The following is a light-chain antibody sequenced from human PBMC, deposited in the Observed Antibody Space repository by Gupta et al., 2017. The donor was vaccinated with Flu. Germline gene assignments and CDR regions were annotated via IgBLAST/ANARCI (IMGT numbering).Light chain of an antibody. CDR2: RDS. J-gene: IGLJ1*01. CDR3: QVWDSSTGV. V-gene: IGLV3-9*01. CDR1: NIGSKN. Sequence: SYELTQPPSASGALGQTARITCGGNNIGSKNVRWYQQKPGQAPVLVIYRDSNRPSGIPERFSGSNSGNTATLTISRAQARDEADYYCQVWDSSTGVFGTGTKVTVL.